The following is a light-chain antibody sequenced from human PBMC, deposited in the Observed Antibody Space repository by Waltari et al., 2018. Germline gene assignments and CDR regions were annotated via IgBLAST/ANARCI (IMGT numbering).Light chain of an antibody. J-gene: IGLJ3*02. CDR2: EGT. V-gene: IGLV2-23*01. CDR3: CSYAGNTVWV. Sequence: QSALTQPASVSGSPGQSITISCTGTTSTFGSYALVSWYQQHPDKAPKLMVYEGTKRPPGISTRFPGAKSGNTASLTISGLQAEDEADYYCCSYAGNTVWVFGGGTKLTVL. CDR1: TSTFGSYAL.